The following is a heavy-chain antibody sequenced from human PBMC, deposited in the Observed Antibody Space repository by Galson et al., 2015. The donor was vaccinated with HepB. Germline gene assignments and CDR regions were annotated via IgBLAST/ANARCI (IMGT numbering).Heavy chain of an antibody. Sequence: SVKVSCKASGGTFSSYAISWVRQAPGQGLEWMGGIIPIFGTANYAQKFQGRVTITADESTSTAYMELSSLRSEDTAVYYCARDRRGRGGNLLDYWGQGTLVTVSS. CDR1: GGTFSSYA. CDR3: ARDRRGRGGNLLDY. J-gene: IGHJ4*02. V-gene: IGHV1-69*13. CDR2: IIPIFGTA. D-gene: IGHD4-23*01.